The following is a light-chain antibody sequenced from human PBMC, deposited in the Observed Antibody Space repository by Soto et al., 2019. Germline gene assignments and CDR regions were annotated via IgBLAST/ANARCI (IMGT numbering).Light chain of an antibody. V-gene: IGKV3-20*01. CDR3: HYYGSSPRYT. Sequence: EIVLTQSPGTLYLSPGERATLSCRASQRVATSYLAWYQQKPGQAPRLLIYGASSRATGIPDRFSGGGSGTDFTLNINRLEPEDFAVYFCHYYGSSPRYTFGQGTKLQL. J-gene: IGKJ2*01. CDR1: QRVATSY. CDR2: GAS.